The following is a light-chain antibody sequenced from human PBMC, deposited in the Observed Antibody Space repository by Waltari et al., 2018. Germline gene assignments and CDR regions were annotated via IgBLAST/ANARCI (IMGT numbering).Light chain of an antibody. CDR3: CSYAGSRTYV. Sequence: QSALTQPASVSGSPGQSITISSPGPSSAVGNFTLVSWYQQPPGKVPKLIIYEVSKRPSGVSNHFSGSKSGNTASLTISGLRAEDEADYYCCSYAGSRTYVFGTGTKVTVL. V-gene: IGLV2-23*02. CDR2: EVS. J-gene: IGLJ1*01. CDR1: SSAVGNFTL.